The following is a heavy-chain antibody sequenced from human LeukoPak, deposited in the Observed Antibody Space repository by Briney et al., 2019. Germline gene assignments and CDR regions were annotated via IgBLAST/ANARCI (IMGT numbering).Heavy chain of an antibody. CDR3: ARGNDYVWGSYRYTPVHAFDI. J-gene: IGHJ3*02. Sequence: SETLSLTCAVYGGSFSGYYWSWLRQPPGKGLEWIGEINHSGSTNYNPSLKSRVTISVDTSKNQFSLKLSSVTAADTAVYYCARGNDYVWGSYRYTPVHAFDIWGQRTMVTVSS. CDR1: GGSFSGYY. CDR2: INHSGST. D-gene: IGHD3-16*02. V-gene: IGHV4-34*01.